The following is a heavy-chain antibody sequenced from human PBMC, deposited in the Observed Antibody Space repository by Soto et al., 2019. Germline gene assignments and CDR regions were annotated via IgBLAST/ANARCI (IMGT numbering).Heavy chain of an antibody. V-gene: IGHV4-4*07. CDR2: IYSSGST. D-gene: IGHD4-17*01. Sequence: TVSLTCSVSYGSISNYHWSWVRQPAGKGLEWIGRIYSSGSTDYTPSLRGRVTMSVDTSKNQFSLRVISVTAADTAVYFCSSQSSTTNFAFWGHGTLVTVSS. CDR3: SSQSSTTNFAF. J-gene: IGHJ4*01. CDR1: YGSISNYH.